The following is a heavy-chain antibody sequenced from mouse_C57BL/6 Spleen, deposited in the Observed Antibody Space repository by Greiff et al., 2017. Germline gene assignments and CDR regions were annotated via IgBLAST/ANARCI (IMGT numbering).Heavy chain of an antibody. Sequence: EVQLQESGGGLVKPGGSLKLSCAASGFTFSSYAMSWVRQTPEKRLEWVATISDGGSYTYYPDNVKGRFTISRDNAKNNLYLQMSHLKSEDTAMYYCARDGYGSSYWFAYWGQGTLVTVSA. CDR3: ARDGYGSSYWFAY. J-gene: IGHJ3*01. CDR1: GFTFSSYA. V-gene: IGHV5-4*01. D-gene: IGHD1-1*01. CDR2: ISDGGSYT.